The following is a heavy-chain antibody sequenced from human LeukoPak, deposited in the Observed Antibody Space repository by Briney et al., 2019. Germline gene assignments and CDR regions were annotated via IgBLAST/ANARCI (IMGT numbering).Heavy chain of an antibody. Sequence: GGSLRLSCAASGFNFDDYTMHWVRQIPGKSLEWVSLINWDGGSTFYADSVKGRFTISRDTRKNFLYLQMISLRTEDTALYYCAKDLGKVIAAAGTSGFDSWGRRTLVTVSS. D-gene: IGHD6-13*01. V-gene: IGHV3-43*01. CDR1: GFNFDDYT. J-gene: IGHJ4*01. CDR2: INWDGGST. CDR3: AKDLGKVIAAAGTSGFDS.